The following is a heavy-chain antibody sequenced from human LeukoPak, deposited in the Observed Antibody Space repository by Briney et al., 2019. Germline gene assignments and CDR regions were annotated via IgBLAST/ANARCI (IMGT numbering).Heavy chain of an antibody. D-gene: IGHD2-15*01. J-gene: IGHJ3*02. CDR1: GGTFSSYA. CDR2: VIPIFGTA. Sequence: SVKVSCKASGGTFSSYAISWVRQAPGQGLEWMGGVIPIFGTANYAQKFQGRVTITADESTSTAYMELSSLRSDDTAVYYCARDLYPRSADDAFDIWGQGTMVTVSS. V-gene: IGHV1-69*01. CDR3: ARDLYPRSADDAFDI.